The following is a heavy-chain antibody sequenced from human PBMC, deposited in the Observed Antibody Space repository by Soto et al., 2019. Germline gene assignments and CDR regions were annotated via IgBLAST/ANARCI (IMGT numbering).Heavy chain of an antibody. CDR3: ARAGSISMIVVANFDY. CDR1: GFTFRRYA. CDR2: ISYDGSNK. Sequence: PGGSLRLSCAASGFTFRRYAIPWLRQAPGKGLEWVAVISYDGSNKYYADSVKRRFTISRDNSKNTLYLQMNSLRTEDTAVYYCARAGSISMIVVANFDYWGQGTLVTVSS. V-gene: IGHV3-30-3*01. J-gene: IGHJ4*02. D-gene: IGHD2-21*01.